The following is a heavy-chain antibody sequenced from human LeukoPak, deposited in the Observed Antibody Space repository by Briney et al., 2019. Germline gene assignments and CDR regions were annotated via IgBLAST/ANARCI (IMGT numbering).Heavy chain of an antibody. Sequence: GGSLRLSCAASGFTFSDYHMTWIRQAPGKGLEWVSYISSSGGAVYYADSVKGRFTISRDNTKNSLYLQMNSLRAEDTAVYYCARALGGYYDSSGYDYWGQGTLVTVSS. J-gene: IGHJ4*02. V-gene: IGHV3-11*04. CDR1: GFTFSDYH. D-gene: IGHD3-22*01. CDR3: ARALGGYYDSSGYDY. CDR2: ISSSGGAV.